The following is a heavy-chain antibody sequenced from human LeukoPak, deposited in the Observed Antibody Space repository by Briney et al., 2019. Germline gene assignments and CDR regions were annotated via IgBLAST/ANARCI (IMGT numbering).Heavy chain of an antibody. CDR2: IIGDTGAT. CDR1: EFTLSTHA. J-gene: IGHJ5*02. V-gene: IGHV3-23*01. CDR3: ATSGET. D-gene: IGHD3-10*01. Sequence: GGSLRLSCAVSEFTLSTHAVTWVRRAPGKGLEWVSTIIGDTGATYYADSVKGRFTISRDNAKNSLYLQMNSLRAEDTAVYYCATSGETWGQGTLVTVSS.